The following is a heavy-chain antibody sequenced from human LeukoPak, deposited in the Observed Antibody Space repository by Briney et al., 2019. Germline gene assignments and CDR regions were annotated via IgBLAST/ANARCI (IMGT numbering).Heavy chain of an antibody. CDR2: INHSGST. V-gene: IGHV4-30-2*01. D-gene: IGHD3-3*01. CDR3: ARYIGYAIFNGGWFDP. J-gene: IGHJ5*02. Sequence: PSQTLSLSCTVSGGSISSGGYYWSWIRQPPGKGLEWIGEINHSGSTNYNPSLKSRVTISVDTSKNQFSLKLSSVTAADTAVYYCARYIGYAIFNGGWFDPWGQGTLVTVSS. CDR1: GGSISSGGYY.